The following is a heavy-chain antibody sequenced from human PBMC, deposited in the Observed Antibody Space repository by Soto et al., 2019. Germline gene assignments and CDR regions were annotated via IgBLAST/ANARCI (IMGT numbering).Heavy chain of an antibody. Sequence: SETLSLTCAVSGGSISSSNWWSWVRQPPGKGLEWIGEIYHSGSTNYNPSLKSRVTISVDKSKNQFSLKLSSVTAADTAVYYCASWIGWSSSWYRLDYWGQGTLVTVSS. CDR3: ASWIGWSSSWYRLDY. CDR1: GGSISSSNW. V-gene: IGHV4-4*02. CDR2: IYHSGST. D-gene: IGHD6-13*01. J-gene: IGHJ4*02.